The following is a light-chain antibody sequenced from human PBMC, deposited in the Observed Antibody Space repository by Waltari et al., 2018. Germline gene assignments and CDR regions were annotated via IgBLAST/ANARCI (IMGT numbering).Light chain of an antibody. CDR2: DTS. Sequence: EIVLTQSPGTLYLSPGERATLSCRASQSVSRTLAWYQQKPSQAPRLLIYDTSSRAAGIPDRFSGSGFGTDFSLTISRLEPEDFAVYYCQKYGTLPATFGQGTKVEIK. J-gene: IGKJ1*01. CDR3: QKYGTLPAT. V-gene: IGKV3-20*01. CDR1: QSVSRT.